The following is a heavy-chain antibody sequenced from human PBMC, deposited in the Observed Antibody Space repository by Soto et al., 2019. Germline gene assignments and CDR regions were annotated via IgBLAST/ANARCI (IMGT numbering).Heavy chain of an antibody. D-gene: IGHD5-12*01. CDR2: IIPIFGTA. V-gene: IGHV1-69*01. J-gene: IGHJ4*02. CDR3: ARGGRDGYTPVDY. CDR1: GGTFSSYA. Sequence: QVQLVQSGAEVKKPGSSVKVSCKASGGTFSSYAISWVRQAPGQGLEWMGGIIPIFGTANYAQKFQGRVRITGEESTSTAYMEVSSLRSEDTAVYYCARGGRDGYTPVDYWGQGTLVTVSS.